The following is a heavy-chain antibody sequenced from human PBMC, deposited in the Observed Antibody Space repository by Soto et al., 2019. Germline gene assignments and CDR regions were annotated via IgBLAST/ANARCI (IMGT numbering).Heavy chain of an antibody. CDR3: ASSDYGDYRLQIQFDY. J-gene: IGHJ4*02. D-gene: IGHD4-17*01. CDR1: GGSISSYY. V-gene: IGHV4-59*08. Sequence: PSETLSLTCTVSGGSISSYYWSWIRQPPGKGLEWIGYIYYSGSTNYNPSLKSRVTISVDTSKNQFSLKLSSVTAADTAVYYCASSDYGDYRLQIQFDYWGQGTLVTVSS. CDR2: IYYSGST.